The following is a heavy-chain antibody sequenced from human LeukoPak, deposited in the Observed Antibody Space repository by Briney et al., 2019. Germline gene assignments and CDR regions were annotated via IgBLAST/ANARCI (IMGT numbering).Heavy chain of an antibody. V-gene: IGHV3-48*03. D-gene: IGHD4-17*01. Sequence: PGGSLRLSCAASGFTFSSYEMNWVRQAPGKGLEWVSYISSSGSTIYYADSVKGRFTISRDNAKNSLYLRMNSLRAEDTAVYYCARVYGDYSIDYWGQGTLVTVSS. CDR1: GFTFSSYE. CDR3: ARVYGDYSIDY. CDR2: ISSSGSTI. J-gene: IGHJ4*02.